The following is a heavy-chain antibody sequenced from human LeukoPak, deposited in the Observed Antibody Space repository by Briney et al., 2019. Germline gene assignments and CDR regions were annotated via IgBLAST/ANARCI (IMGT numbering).Heavy chain of an antibody. Sequence: GATVKVSCKASGTTFSRSAISWVRQAPGQGLEWMGGVIPILGTTNYAQKFQDRVSIITDESTSTAYMEVSSLRSVDTAVYYCARDDGSATMGFDSWGQGTLVTVSS. CDR2: VIPILGTT. D-gene: IGHD1-26*01. CDR1: GTTFSRSA. J-gene: IGHJ4*02. CDR3: ARDDGSATMGFDS. V-gene: IGHV1-69*05.